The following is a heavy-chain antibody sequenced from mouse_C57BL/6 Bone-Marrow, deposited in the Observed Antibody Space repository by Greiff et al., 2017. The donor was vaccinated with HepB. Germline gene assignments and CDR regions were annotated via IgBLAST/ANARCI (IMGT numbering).Heavy chain of an antibody. J-gene: IGHJ1*03. CDR1: GFTFTDYY. CDR3: ARSPNYYGSSLWYFDV. Sequence: EVQGVESGGGLVQPGGSLSLSCAASGFTFTDYYMGWVRQPPGKALEWLGFIRNKANGYTTEYSASVKGRFTISRDNSQSILYLQMNALRAEDSATYYCARSPNYYGSSLWYFDVWGTGTTVTVSS. CDR2: IRNKANGYTT. D-gene: IGHD1-1*01. V-gene: IGHV7-3*01.